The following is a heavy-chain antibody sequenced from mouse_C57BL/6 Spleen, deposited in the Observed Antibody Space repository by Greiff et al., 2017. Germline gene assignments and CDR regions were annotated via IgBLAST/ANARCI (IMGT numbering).Heavy chain of an antibody. CDR3: ARRDYDRGYYYAMDY. V-gene: IGHV1-80*01. Sequence: VQLQQSGAELVKPGASVKISCKASGYAFSSYWMNWVKQRPGKGLERIGQIYPGDGDTNYNGKFKGKATLTADKSSSTAYMQLSSLTSEDSAVYFCARRDYDRGYYYAMDYWGQGTSVTVSS. CDR2: IYPGDGDT. D-gene: IGHD2-4*01. J-gene: IGHJ4*01. CDR1: GYAFSSYW.